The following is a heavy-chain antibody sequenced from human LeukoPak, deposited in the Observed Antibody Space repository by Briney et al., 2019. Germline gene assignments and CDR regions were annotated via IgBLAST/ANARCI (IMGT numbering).Heavy chain of an antibody. V-gene: IGHV1-69*05. CDR3: ARVRTEYYDFWSGYYDY. CDR2: IIPIFGTA. CDR1: GGTFSSYA. D-gene: IGHD3-3*01. J-gene: IGHJ4*02. Sequence: ASVKVSCKASGGTFSSYAISWVRQAPGQGLEWMGGIIPIFGTANYAQKLQGRVTITTDESTGTAYMELSSLRSEDTAVYYCARVRTEYYDFWSGYYDYWGQGTLVTVSS.